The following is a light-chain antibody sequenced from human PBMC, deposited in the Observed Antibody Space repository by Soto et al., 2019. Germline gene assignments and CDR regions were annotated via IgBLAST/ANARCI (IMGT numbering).Light chain of an antibody. V-gene: IGLV1-47*01. CDR2: RNN. CDR3: AAWDDSLSGPGV. Sequence: QSVLTQPPSASGTPGQRVTISCSGSSSNIGSNYVYWYQQLPGTAPKLLIYRNNQRPSGVPDRFSGSKSGTSASLAISGLRCEDEADYYCAAWDDSLSGPGVFGGGTKLTVL. CDR1: SSNIGSNY. J-gene: IGLJ2*01.